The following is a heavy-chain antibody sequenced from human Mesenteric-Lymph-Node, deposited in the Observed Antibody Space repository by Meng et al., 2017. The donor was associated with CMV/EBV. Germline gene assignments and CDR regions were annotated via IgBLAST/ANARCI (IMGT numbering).Heavy chain of an antibody. D-gene: IGHD3-10*01. CDR1: VSTNY. CDR3: AREGYSGSGTYRQLWVYFDS. CDR2: IYVNGNT. Sequence: VSTNYMSWVRQAPGKGLEWVSIIYVNGNTYYADSVKGRFTISRDNSKNIVYLQMNSLRAEDTAVYYCAREGYSGSGTYRQLWVYFDSWGQGTLVTVSS. V-gene: IGHV3-53*01. J-gene: IGHJ4*02.